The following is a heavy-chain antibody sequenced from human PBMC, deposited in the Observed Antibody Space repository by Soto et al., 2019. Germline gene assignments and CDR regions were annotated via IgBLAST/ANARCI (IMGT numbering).Heavy chain of an antibody. CDR1: GFTFSSYA. J-gene: IGHJ4*02. CDR2: ISGSGGST. CDR3: AKDRFLGNADY. V-gene: IGHV3-23*01. Sequence: GGSLRLSCAASGFTFSSYAMNWGCQAPGQGLEWVSTISGSGGSTYYADSVKGLITISRDNFKNTLFLQINSLRAEDTALYYCAKDRFLGNADYWGQGTLVTVSS. D-gene: IGHD4-4*01.